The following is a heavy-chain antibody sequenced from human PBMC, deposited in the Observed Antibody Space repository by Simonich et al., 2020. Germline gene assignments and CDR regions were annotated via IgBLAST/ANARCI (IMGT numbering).Heavy chain of an antibody. V-gene: IGHV3-30*07. CDR2: ISYDGMNK. CDR3: AREGLLLDAFDI. J-gene: IGHJ3*02. Sequence: QVQLVESGGGVVQPGRSLRLSCAASGFTFSSYAMHWVRQAPGQGREGVAVISYDGMNKYYADSVKGRFTISRDNSKNTMYLQMNSLRAEDTAVYYCAREGLLLDAFDIWGQGTMVTVSS. CDR1: GFTFSSYA. D-gene: IGHD2-15*01.